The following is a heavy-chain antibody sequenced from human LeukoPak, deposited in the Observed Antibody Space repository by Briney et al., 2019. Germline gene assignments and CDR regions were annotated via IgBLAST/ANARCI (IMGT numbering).Heavy chain of an antibody. CDR2: IYSGGST. CDR1: GFTVSSNY. Sequence: GGSLRLSCAASGFTVSSNYMSWVRQAPGKGLEWVSVIYSGGSTYYADSVKGRFTISRDNSKNTLYLQMNSLRAEDTAVYYCARLGASRRYFDYWGQGTPVTVSS. CDR3: ARLGASRRYFDY. D-gene: IGHD1-26*01. V-gene: IGHV3-53*01. J-gene: IGHJ4*02.